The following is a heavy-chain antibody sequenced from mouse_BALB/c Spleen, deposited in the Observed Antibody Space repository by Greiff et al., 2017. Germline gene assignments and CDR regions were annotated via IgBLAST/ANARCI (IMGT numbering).Heavy chain of an antibody. V-gene: IGHV3-2*02. J-gene: IGHJ2*01. CDR1: GYSITSDYA. CDR2: ISYSGST. D-gene: IGHD2-3*01. CDR3: ARRGGYYDFDY. Sequence: EVKVEESGPGLVKPSQSLSLTCTVTGYSITSDYAWNWIRQFPGNKLEWMGYISYSGSTSYNPSLKSRISITRDTSKNQFFLQLNSVTTEDTATDYCARRGGYYDFDYWGQGTTLTVSS.